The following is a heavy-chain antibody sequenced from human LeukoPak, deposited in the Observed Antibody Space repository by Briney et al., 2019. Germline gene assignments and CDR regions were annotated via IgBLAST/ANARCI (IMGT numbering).Heavy chain of an antibody. Sequence: SQTLSLTCALSGDRVSSNSAAWNWIRQSPSRGLEWLGRTYYRSKWYNYYAVSVKRRITINPDTSKNQFYLQLNSVTPEDTAVYYCERGYSYGHTNLDAFDIWGQGTMVTVSS. CDR2: TYYRSKWYN. CDR3: ERGYSYGHTNLDAFDI. D-gene: IGHD5-18*01. CDR1: GDRVSSNSAA. V-gene: IGHV6-1*01. J-gene: IGHJ3*02.